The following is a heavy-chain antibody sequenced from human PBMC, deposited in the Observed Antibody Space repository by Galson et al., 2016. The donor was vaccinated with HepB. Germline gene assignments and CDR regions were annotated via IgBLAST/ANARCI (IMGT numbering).Heavy chain of an antibody. V-gene: IGHV3-7*01. J-gene: IGHJ3*01. CDR2: INPDGSQT. Sequence: SLRLSCAASGFTFRTSWMSWVRQPPGKGPEWVANINPDGSQTYYVDSVKGRFHISKDNAKNSLYLRMNSLRADDTAVYYCARDPMRFAFDLWGQGTMVTVSS. CDR3: ARDPMRFAFDL. CDR1: GFTFRTSW.